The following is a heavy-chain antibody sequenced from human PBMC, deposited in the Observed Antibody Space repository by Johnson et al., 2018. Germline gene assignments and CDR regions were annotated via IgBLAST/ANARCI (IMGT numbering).Heavy chain of an antibody. Sequence: VQLQQSGAEVKKPGQSLMISCKGSGDLFPTQWFGWVRQLPGKGLEWMGSIFPGDSKVRYSPSFQGQVTISADTSITTTYLQWSSLKASDTAVYYCARGVIVAAPEPYFYGMDVWGQGTTVTVSS. CDR1: GDLFPTQW. J-gene: IGHJ6*02. CDR3: ARGVIVAAPEPYFYGMDV. D-gene: IGHD5-12*01. CDR2: IFPGDSKV. V-gene: IGHV5-51*01.